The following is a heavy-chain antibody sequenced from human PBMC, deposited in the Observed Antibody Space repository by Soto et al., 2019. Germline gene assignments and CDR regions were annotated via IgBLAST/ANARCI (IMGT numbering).Heavy chain of an antibody. CDR3: ARDRLMATSGTARYHYGLDV. CDR2: IYYSGTT. CDR1: GGSIRSGGYY. J-gene: IGHJ6*02. V-gene: IGHV4-31*03. D-gene: IGHD5-12*01. Sequence: PSETLSLTCTVSGGSIRSGGYYWTWIRHFPGKGLEWIGNIYYSGTTYYNPSLKSRLTMSVDTSKNQFSLRLNSVTAADTAMYFCARDRLMATSGTARYHYGLDVWGQGTTVTVSS.